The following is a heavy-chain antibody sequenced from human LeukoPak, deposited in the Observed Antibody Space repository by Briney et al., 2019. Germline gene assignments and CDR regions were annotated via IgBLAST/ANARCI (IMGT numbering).Heavy chain of an antibody. D-gene: IGHD6-13*01. V-gene: IGHV4-34*01. CDR1: GGSFSGYY. CDR3: ARDAAAAGAEGGLDY. CDR2: INHSGST. J-gene: IGHJ4*02. Sequence: PSETLSLTCAVYGGSFSGYYWSWIRQPPGKGLEWIGEINHSGSTNYNPSLKSRVTISVDTSKNQFSLKLSSVTAADTAVYYCARDAAAAGAEGGLDYGGRGPLVTVPS.